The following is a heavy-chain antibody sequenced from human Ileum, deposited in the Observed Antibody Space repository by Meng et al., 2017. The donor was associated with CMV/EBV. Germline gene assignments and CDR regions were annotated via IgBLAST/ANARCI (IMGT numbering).Heavy chain of an antibody. CDR3: ARGYYDFWSGYYPRYGMDV. CDR2: ISSSGSTI. D-gene: IGHD3-3*01. Sequence: GGSLRLSCAASGFTFSDYYMSWIRQAPGKGLEWVSYISSSGSTIYYADSVKGRFTISRDNAKNSLYLQMNSLRAEDTAVYYCARGYYDFWSGYYPRYGMDVWDQGTKVTVS. J-gene: IGHJ6*02. V-gene: IGHV3-11*01. CDR1: GFTFSDYY.